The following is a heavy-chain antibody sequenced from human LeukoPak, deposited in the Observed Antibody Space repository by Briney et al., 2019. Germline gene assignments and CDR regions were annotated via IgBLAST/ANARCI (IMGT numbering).Heavy chain of an antibody. J-gene: IGHJ4*02. CDR2: ISSSSYI. D-gene: IGHD1-1*01. V-gene: IGHV3-21*01. Sequence: GGSLRLSCAASGFTFSSYSMNWVRQAPGKGLEWVSSISSSSYIYYADSVKGRFTISRDNAKNSLYLQMNSLRAEDTAVYYCARGQSYWNPFDYWGQGTLVTVSS. CDR1: GFTFSSYS. CDR3: ARGQSYWNPFDY.